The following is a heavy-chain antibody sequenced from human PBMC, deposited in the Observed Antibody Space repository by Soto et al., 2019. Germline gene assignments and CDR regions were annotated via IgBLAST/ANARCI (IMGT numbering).Heavy chain of an antibody. CDR3: AGMPYTSGLRFDP. J-gene: IGHJ5*02. CDR2: IYQSGVT. V-gene: IGHV4-30-2*01. Sequence: SETLSLTCNMSGDSYSISTYSWSWIRQPPGKALQWIGFIYQSGVTSYNPSLASRVPISLDRSNNQCSLKLKSVTAADTAVYFCAGMPYTSGLRFDPWGPGTLVTVSS. D-gene: IGHD6-19*01. CDR1: GDSYSISTYS.